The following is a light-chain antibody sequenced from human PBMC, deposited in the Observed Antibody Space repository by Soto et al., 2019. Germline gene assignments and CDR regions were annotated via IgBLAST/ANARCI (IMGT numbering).Light chain of an antibody. V-gene: IGLV1-51*01. CDR3: GTWDSSLSAGV. CDR1: SSNIGNNY. CDR2: DNN. J-gene: IGLJ1*01. Sequence: THPPSGSAATGQMVTISYTGSSSNIGNNYVSWYQQLPGTAPKLLIYDNNKRPSGIPDRFSGSKSGTSATLGITGLQTGDEADYYCGTWDSSLSAGVFGTGTKVTVL.